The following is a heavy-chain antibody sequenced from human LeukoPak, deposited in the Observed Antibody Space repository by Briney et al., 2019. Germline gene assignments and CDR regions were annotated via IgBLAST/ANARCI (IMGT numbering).Heavy chain of an antibody. V-gene: IGHV4-39*07. Sequence: TSSETLSLTCTVSGGSISSSSYYWGWIRQPPGKGLEWIGSIYYSGSTYYNPSLKSRVTISVDTSKNQFSLKLSSVTAGDTAVYYCARDLAGVVNYYYYMDVWGKGTTVTVSS. J-gene: IGHJ6*03. D-gene: IGHD2-15*01. CDR2: IYYSGST. CDR1: GGSISSSSYY. CDR3: ARDLAGVVNYYYYMDV.